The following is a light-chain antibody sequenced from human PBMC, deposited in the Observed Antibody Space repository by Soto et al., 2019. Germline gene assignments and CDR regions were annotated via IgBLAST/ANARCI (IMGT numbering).Light chain of an antibody. CDR1: SSDVGGYNY. J-gene: IGLJ1*01. Sequence: QSALTQPASVSGSPGQSITISYTGTSSDVGGYNYVSWYQHHPGKAPKLMLFDVSNRPSGVSNRFSGAKSGNTASLTISGLQPDEEADYYCSSYTTSNTRQIVFGTGTKLTVL. CDR2: DVS. CDR3: SSYTTSNTRQIV. V-gene: IGLV2-14*03.